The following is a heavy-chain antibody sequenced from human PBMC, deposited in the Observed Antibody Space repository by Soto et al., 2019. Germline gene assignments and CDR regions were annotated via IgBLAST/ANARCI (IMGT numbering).Heavy chain of an antibody. CDR3: ARRLDYGDY. V-gene: IGHV1-18*01. CDR1: GYIFTMYG. J-gene: IGHJ4*02. Sequence: RASVKVSCKASGYIFTMYGIIRVRQAPGQGLEYMGWSATYNGNTNYARKFQGRVTMTTDTSTNTAYMELRSLTYDDTAVYYCARRLDYGDYWGQGTPVTVSS. CDR2: SATYNGNT.